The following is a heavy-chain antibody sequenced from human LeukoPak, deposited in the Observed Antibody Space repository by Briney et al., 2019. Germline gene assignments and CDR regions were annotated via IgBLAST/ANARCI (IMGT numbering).Heavy chain of an antibody. Sequence: GGSLRLSCAASGFTFSDYYMTWIRQAPGKGLEWVSYISSSGSTMYYADSVKGRFTISRDNAKNSLYLQMNSLRAEDTAVYYCARESIGNWNYPNFDYWGQGTLVTVSS. V-gene: IGHV3-11*04. D-gene: IGHD1-7*01. J-gene: IGHJ4*02. CDR3: ARESIGNWNYPNFDY. CDR1: GFTFSDYY. CDR2: ISSSGSTM.